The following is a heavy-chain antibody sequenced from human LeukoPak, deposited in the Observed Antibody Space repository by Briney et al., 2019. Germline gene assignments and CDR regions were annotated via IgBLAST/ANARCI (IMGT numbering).Heavy chain of an antibody. V-gene: IGHV1-69*13. J-gene: IGHJ3*02. CDR1: GYTFTSYG. CDR2: IIPIFGTA. Sequence: ASVKVSCKASGYTFTSYGISWVRQAPGQGLEWMGGIIPIFGTANYAQKFQGRVTITADESTSTAYMELSSLRSEDTAVYYCARGQEAFDAFDIWGQGTMVTVSS. CDR3: ARGQEAFDAFDI.